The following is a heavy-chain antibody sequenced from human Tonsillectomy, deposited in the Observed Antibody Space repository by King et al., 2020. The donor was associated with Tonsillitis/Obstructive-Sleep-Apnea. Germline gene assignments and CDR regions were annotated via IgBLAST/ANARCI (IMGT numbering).Heavy chain of an antibody. CDR2: INHSGST. J-gene: IGHJ5*02. D-gene: IGHD2-2*03. Sequence: VQLQQWGAGLLKPSETLSLTCAVYGGSFSGYYWSWIRQPPGKGLEWIGEINHSGSTNYNPSLKSRVTISVDTSKNQFSLKLSSVTAADTAVYYCARAGYCSSTSCWLPHQTNNWFDPWGQGTLVTVSS. CDR3: ARAGYCSSTSCWLPHQTNNWFDP. CDR1: GGSFSGYY. V-gene: IGHV4-34*01.